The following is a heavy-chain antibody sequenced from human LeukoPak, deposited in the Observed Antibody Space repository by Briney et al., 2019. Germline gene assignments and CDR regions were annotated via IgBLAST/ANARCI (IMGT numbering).Heavy chain of an antibody. D-gene: IGHD2-15*01. CDR3: AKDSGEYCSGGSCYFHFDY. Sequence: PGRSLRLSCAASGFTFSSYGMHWVRQAPGKGLGWGAVIWYDGSNKYYADSVKGGFTISRDNSKNTLYLQMNSLRAEDTAVYYCAKDSGEYCSGGSCYFHFDYWGQGTLVTVSS. CDR2: IWYDGSNK. J-gene: IGHJ4*02. V-gene: IGHV3-33*06. CDR1: GFTFSSYG.